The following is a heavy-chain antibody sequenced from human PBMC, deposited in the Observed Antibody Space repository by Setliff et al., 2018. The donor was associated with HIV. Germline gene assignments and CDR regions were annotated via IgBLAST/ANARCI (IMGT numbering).Heavy chain of an antibody. D-gene: IGHD3-9*01. CDR1: GFTSGFTFTNYW. Sequence: GGSLRLSCAASGFTSGFTFTNYWMSWVRQAPGKGLEWVASIKQDGSEKYFVDSVKGRFTISRDNAKDSMFLQMNSLRGEDTAVYYCATNFLYDILTGYFPYQFDQWGQGTLVTVSS. V-gene: IGHV3-7*01. CDR3: ATNFLYDILTGYFPYQFDQ. J-gene: IGHJ4*02. CDR2: IKQDGSEK.